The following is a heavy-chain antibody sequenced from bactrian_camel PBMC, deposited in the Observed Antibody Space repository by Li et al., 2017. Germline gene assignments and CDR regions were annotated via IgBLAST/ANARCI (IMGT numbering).Heavy chain of an antibody. CDR1: GYIDNHAC. Sequence: HVQLVESGGGTVQAGGSLTLSCAVSGYIDNHACLAWFRQAPGKGLEWVSAIGLVDDKYYADSAKGRFTIYRDNANDALYLQLNSLKTEDTAMYYCAASPSDWAFMYWGQGTQVTVSS. V-gene: IGHV3S1*01. D-gene: IGHD2*01. J-gene: IGHJ4*01. CDR2: IGLVDDK. CDR3: AASPSDWAFMY.